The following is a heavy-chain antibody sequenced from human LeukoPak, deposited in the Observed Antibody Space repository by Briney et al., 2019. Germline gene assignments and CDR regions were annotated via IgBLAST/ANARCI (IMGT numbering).Heavy chain of an antibody. CDR1: GGSFSGYY. D-gene: IGHD5-12*01. CDR3: ARAIVATFDY. Sequence: SETLSLTCAVCGGSFSGYYWSWIRQPPGKGLEWIGEINHSGSTNYNPSLKSRVTISVDTSKNQFSLKLSSVTAADTAVYYCARAIVATFDYWGQGTLVTVSS. V-gene: IGHV4-34*01. J-gene: IGHJ4*02. CDR2: INHSGST.